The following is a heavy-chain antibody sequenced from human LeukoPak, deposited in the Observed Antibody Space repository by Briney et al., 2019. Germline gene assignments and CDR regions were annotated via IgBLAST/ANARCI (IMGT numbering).Heavy chain of an antibody. J-gene: IGHJ4*02. V-gene: IGHV1-2*02. Sequence: ASVKVSCKVSGYTLTELSMHWVRQAPGQGLEWMGWINPNSGGTNYAQKFQGRVTMTRDTSISTAYMELSRLRSDDTAVYYCARGQTTVTTPFDYWGQGTLVTVSS. CDR3: ARGQTTVTTPFDY. CDR1: GYTLTELS. D-gene: IGHD4-11*01. CDR2: INPNSGGT.